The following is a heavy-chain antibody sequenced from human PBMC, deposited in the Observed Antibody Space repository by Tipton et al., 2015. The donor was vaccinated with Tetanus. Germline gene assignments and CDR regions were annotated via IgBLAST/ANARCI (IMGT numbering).Heavy chain of an antibody. CDR1: GGSVSNGGYS. J-gene: IGHJ5*02. CDR2: ISHSGRT. CDR3: AILPKHWLAPRGAP. V-gene: IGHV4-30-2*01. D-gene: IGHD6-19*01. Sequence: TLSLTCAVSGGSVSNGGYSWSWIRQPPGKGLECIGYISHSGRTYYNPSLNSRVTISLDRSKNQFSLNMTSVTAADTAVYYCAILPKHWLAPRGAPWGQGILVTVSS.